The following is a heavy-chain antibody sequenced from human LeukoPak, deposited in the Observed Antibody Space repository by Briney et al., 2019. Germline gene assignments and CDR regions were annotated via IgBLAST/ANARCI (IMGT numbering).Heavy chain of an antibody. CDR1: GFTFSIYS. J-gene: IGHJ3*02. CDR2: ISSSSSYI. Sequence: GGSLRLSCAASGFTFSIYSMNWVRQAPGKGLEWVSSISSSSSYIYYADSVKGRFTISRDNAKNSLYLQMNSLRAEDTAVYYCARDQSSGYSGDAFDIWGQGTMVTVSS. V-gene: IGHV3-21*01. D-gene: IGHD3-22*01. CDR3: ARDQSSGYSGDAFDI.